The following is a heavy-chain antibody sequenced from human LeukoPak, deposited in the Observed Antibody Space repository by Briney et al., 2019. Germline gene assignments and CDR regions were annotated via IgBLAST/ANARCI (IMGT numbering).Heavy chain of an antibody. V-gene: IGHV4-38-2*02. CDR3: ARDPTTVTKGFDV. CDR1: GSSISNGFF. J-gene: IGHJ3*01. CDR2: IQNGGDS. D-gene: IGHD4-17*01. Sequence: SETLSLTCNVSGSSISNGFFWAWIRQSPGKGLEWIGSIQNGGDSYYNPSLKSRTTMSVDTSKNQFSLKLTSVTAADTAVYYCARDPTTVTKGFDVWGQGTMVTVSS.